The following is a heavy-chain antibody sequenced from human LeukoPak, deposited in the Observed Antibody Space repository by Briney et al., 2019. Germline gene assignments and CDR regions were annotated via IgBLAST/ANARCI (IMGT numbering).Heavy chain of an antibody. Sequence: GASVKVSCKASGYTFTSYDINWVRQATGQGREGMGWMNPNSGNTGYAQKFQGTVTMTRNTSISTAYMELSSLRSEDTAVYYCARGMGYDYVWGSYRYELFDPWGQGTLVTVSS. J-gene: IGHJ5*02. V-gene: IGHV1-8*01. CDR1: GYTFTSYD. D-gene: IGHD3-16*02. CDR2: MNPNSGNT. CDR3: ARGMGYDYVWGSYRYELFDP.